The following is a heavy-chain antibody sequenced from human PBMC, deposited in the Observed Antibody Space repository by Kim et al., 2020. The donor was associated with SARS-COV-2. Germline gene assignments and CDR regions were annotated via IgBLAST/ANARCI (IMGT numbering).Heavy chain of an antibody. D-gene: IGHD3-3*01. Sequence: GGSLRLSCAASGFTFSSYAMSWVRQAPGKGLEWVSAISGSGGSTYYADSVKGRFTISRDNSKNTLYLQMNSLRAEDTAVYYCAKPYYDFWSGYRGYFDYWGQGTLVTVSS. J-gene: IGHJ4*02. CDR2: ISGSGGST. CDR3: AKPYYDFWSGYRGYFDY. V-gene: IGHV3-23*01. CDR1: GFTFSSYA.